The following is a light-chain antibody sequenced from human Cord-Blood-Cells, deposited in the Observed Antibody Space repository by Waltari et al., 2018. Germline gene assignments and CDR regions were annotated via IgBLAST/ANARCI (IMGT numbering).Light chain of an antibody. CDR2: DVN. V-gene: IGLV2-11*01. CDR1: SSDVGGYNY. J-gene: IGLJ2*01. CDR3: SSYAGSDTFV. Sequence: QSALTQPRSASASPGQAATTSCTGTSSDVGGYNYFSWYQQHPGKAPKLMIYDVNKRPSGVPDRFSGSKSGNTASLTSSGLQAEDEADYYCSSYAGSDTFVFGGGTKLTV.